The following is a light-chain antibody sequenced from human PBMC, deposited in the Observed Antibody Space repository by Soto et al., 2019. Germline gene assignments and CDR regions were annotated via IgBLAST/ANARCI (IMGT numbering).Light chain of an antibody. CDR2: GAS. V-gene: IGKV3-20*01. CDR1: QSVSSTN. J-gene: IGKJ4*01. CDR3: QQYGNSRLT. Sequence: EIVLTQSPGTLSLSPGERATLSCRASQSVSSTNLAWYQQKPGQAPRLLIYGASSRATGIPDRFSGSGSGTDFTLTISRLEPEDFAVYYCQQYGNSRLTFGGGTKVEIK.